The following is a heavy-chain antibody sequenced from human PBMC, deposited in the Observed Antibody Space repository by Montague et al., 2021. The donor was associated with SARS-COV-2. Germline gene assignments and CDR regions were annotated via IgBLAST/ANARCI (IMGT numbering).Heavy chain of an antibody. CDR1: GDSMTYFY. CDR3: ARGATRTFDY. V-gene: IGHV4-59*01. Sequence: SETLSLTCTVSGDSMTYFYWSWIRQTPEKGLQWICYIFYRSTTKYNPSLESRVTITVDTSKHQFYLKLNSVTAADTAAYYCARGATRTFDYWGQGTRVTVSS. J-gene: IGHJ4*02. CDR2: IFYRSTT. D-gene: IGHD1-1*01.